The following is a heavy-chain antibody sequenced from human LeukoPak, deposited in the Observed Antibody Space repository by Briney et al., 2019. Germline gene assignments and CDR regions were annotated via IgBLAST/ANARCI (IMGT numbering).Heavy chain of an antibody. D-gene: IGHD1-26*01. CDR2: ISYTGTYI. CDR1: AFSLNAYN. J-gene: IGHJ4*02. Sequence: GGSLRLSCAASAFSLNAYNMNWVRQAPGKGLEWVSSISYTGTYIYYADSVRGRFTISRDNAQNSLYLQMNSLRAEDTAIYYCVRDRGTYRPIDYWGQGTLVTVSS. V-gene: IGHV3-21*04. CDR3: VRDRGTYRPIDY.